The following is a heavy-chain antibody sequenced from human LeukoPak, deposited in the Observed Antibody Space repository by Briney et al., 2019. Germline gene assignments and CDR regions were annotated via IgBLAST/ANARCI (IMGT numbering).Heavy chain of an antibody. J-gene: IGHJ4*02. Sequence: GESLKISCKGSGYSFTSYGISWVRQAPGQGLEWMGWLSAYNGNTNYAQKLQGRVTMTTDTSTSTAYMELRSLRSDDTAVYYCARDPGDIVVVPAANRPRFDFDYWGQGTLVTVSS. CDR2: LSAYNGNT. V-gene: IGHV1-18*01. CDR3: ARDPGDIVVVPAANRPRFDFDY. CDR1: GYSFTSYG. D-gene: IGHD2-2*01.